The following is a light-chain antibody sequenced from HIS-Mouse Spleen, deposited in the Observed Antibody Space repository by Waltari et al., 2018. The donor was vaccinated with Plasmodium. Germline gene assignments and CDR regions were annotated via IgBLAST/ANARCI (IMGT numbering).Light chain of an antibody. J-gene: IGKJ2*01. CDR2: DAS. V-gene: IGKV1-17*03. Sequence: DIQMTQSPSAMSASVGDRVTITCRASQGISNYLDWYQQKPGKVPKLLIYDASNLQSGVPSRFSGSGSGTEFTLTISSLQPEDIATYYCLQYDNYPYTFGQGTKLEIK. CDR1: QGISNY. CDR3: LQYDNYPYT.